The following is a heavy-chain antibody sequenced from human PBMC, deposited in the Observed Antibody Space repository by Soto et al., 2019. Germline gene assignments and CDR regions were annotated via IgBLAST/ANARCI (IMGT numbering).Heavy chain of an antibody. CDR2: IIPIFAII. CDR1: GGTFSIYA. V-gene: IGHV1-69*17. CDR3: ARGAVVSPDHNIDALYYYGMYV. Sequence: QVQLVQSGAEVKKPGSSVNVSCKASGGTFSIYAISWVRQAPGQGLEWMGGIIPIFAIINSAQKSQGRLTNTADKSTSPAYMELSSLKSEDTAVYYCARGAVVSPDHNIDALYYYGMYVWGQGTTVAVS. D-gene: IGHD3-22*01. J-gene: IGHJ6*02.